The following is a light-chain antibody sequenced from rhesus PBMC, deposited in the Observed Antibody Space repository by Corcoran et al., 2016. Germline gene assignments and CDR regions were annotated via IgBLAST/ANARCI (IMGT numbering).Light chain of an antibody. V-gene: IGLV2-13*03. CDR2: DVN. CDR3: SSYGSGSTYI. CDR1: SSDIGAHHR. Sequence: QAAPTQSPSVSGSPGQSLTISCTGTSSDIGAHHRVSWYQQSPGKAPKLMIYDVNKRPSGVSDRFSGSKSGSTASLTISGLQAEDEADYYCSSYGSGSTYIFGDGTRLTVL. J-gene: IGLJ1*01.